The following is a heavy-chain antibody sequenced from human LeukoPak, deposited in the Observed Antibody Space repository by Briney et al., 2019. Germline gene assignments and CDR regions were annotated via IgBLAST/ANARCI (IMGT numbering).Heavy chain of an antibody. Sequence: SEALSLTCAVYGGSFSGYYWSWIRQPPGKGLEWIGEINHSGSTNYKPSLKSRVTISVDTSKNQFSLKLSSVTAADTAVYSSPLDYYYYYGMDVWGKGTTVTVSS. CDR1: GGSFSGYY. CDR3: PLDYYYYYGMDV. CDR2: INHSGST. V-gene: IGHV4-34*01. J-gene: IGHJ6*04. D-gene: IGHD2-8*01.